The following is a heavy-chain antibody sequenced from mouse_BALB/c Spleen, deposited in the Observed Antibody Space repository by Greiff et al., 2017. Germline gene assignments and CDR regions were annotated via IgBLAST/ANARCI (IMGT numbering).Heavy chain of an antibody. D-gene: IGHD5-5*01. J-gene: IGHJ4*01. CDR2: IWGDGST. CDR3: ARVNYLYYYAMDY. Sequence: QVQLKESGPGLVAPSQSLSITCTVSGFSLTGYGVNWVRQPPGKGLEWLGMIWGDGSTDYNSALKSRLSISKDNSKSQVFLKMNSLQTDDTARYYCARVNYLYYYAMDYWGQGTSVTVSS. CDR1: GFSLTGYG. V-gene: IGHV2-6-7*01.